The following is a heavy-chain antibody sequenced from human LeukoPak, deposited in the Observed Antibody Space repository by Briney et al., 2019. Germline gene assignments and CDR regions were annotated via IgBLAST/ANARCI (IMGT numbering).Heavy chain of an antibody. CDR3: AVAYCGGDCYGAEYFQH. CDR2: INPSGGST. D-gene: IGHD2-21*02. J-gene: IGHJ1*01. Sequence: ASVKVSCKASGYTFTSYYMHWVRQAPGQGLEWMGIINPSGGSTSYAQKFQGRVTMTRDTSTSTVYMELSSLRSEDTAVHYCAVAYCGGDCYGAEYFQHWGQGTLVTVSS. V-gene: IGHV1-46*01. CDR1: GYTFTSYY.